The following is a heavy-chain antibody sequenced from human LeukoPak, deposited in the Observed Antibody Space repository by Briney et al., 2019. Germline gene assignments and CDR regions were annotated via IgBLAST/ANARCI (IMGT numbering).Heavy chain of an antibody. CDR3: ARDSDYGDYMGNGMDV. CDR1: GFTFSSYA. V-gene: IGHV3-30-3*01. D-gene: IGHD4-17*01. CDR2: ISYDGSNK. J-gene: IGHJ6*02. Sequence: PGGSLRLSCAASGFTFSSYAMHWVRQAPGKGLEWVAVISYDGSNKYYADSVKGRFTISRDNSKNTLYLQMNSLRAEDTAVYYCARDSDYGDYMGNGMDVWGQGTTVTVSS.